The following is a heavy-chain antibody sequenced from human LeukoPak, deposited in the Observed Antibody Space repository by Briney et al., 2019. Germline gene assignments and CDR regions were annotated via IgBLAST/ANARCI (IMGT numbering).Heavy chain of an antibody. V-gene: IGHV1-2*02. CDR3: AREGSGSYTLYNWFDP. D-gene: IGHD3-10*01. CDR2: INPNSGGT. CDR1: GYTFTGYY. J-gene: IGHJ5*02. Sequence: ASVKVSCKASGYTFTGYYTHWVRQAPGQGLEWMGWINPNSGGTNYAQKFQGRVTMTRDTSISTAYMELSRLRSDDTAVYYCAREGSGSYTLYNWFDPWGQGTLVTVSS.